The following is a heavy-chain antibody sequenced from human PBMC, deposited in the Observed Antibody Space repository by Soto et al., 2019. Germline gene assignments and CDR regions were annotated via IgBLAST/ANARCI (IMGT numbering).Heavy chain of an antibody. J-gene: IGHJ4*02. CDR3: ARMGVATITNLDY. D-gene: IGHD5-12*01. CDR1: GGSFSGYY. CDR2: INHSGST. Sequence: SETLSLTCAVYGGSFSGYYWSWIRQPPGKGLEWIGEINHSGSTNYNPSLKSRVTISVDTSKNQLSLKLSSVTAADTAVYYCARMGVATITNLDYWGQGTLVTAPQ. V-gene: IGHV4-34*01.